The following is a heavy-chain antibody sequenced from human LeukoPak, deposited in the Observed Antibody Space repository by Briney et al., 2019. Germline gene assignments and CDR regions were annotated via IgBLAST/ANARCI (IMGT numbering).Heavy chain of an antibody. CDR2: ISRSGGTI. V-gene: IGHV3-48*03. Sequence: GGSLRLSCVASGFTFSSYEMNWVRQAPGKGLEWVSYISRSGGTIYYADSVKGRFTISRDNARNSLYLQMNSLTAEDTAVYYCASGSPAGDYWGQGTLVTVSS. CDR1: GFTFSSYE. J-gene: IGHJ4*02. D-gene: IGHD1-26*01. CDR3: ASGSPAGDY.